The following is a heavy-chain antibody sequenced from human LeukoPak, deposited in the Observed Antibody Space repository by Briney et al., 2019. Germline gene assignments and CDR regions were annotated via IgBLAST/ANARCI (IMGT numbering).Heavy chain of an antibody. J-gene: IGHJ4*02. D-gene: IGHD2-8*01. Sequence: SETLSLTCTVSGGSISSSSYYWGWIRQPPGKGLEWIGSIYYSGSTYNPSLKSRVTISIDTSKNQFSLKLSTVTAADTAVYYCARGSYCTNGVCYATRKKPYYFDYWGQGTLVTVSS. CDR1: GGSISSSSYY. CDR3: ARGSYCTNGVCYATRKKPYYFDY. CDR2: IYYSGST. V-gene: IGHV4-39*01.